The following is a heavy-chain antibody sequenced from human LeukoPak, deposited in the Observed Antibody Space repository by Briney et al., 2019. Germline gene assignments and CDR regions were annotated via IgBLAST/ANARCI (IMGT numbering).Heavy chain of an antibody. CDR1: GFTFSSYA. V-gene: IGHV3-23*01. Sequence: GGSLRLSCAASGFTFSSYAMSWVRQAPGKGLEWVSAISGSGGSTYYADSVKGRFTISRDNSKNTLYLQMNSLRAEDTAVYYCAKDSPNYCSSTSCYTSHQGYYFDYWGQGTLVTVSS. CDR2: ISGSGGST. J-gene: IGHJ4*02. D-gene: IGHD2-2*02. CDR3: AKDSPNYCSSTSCYTSHQGYYFDY.